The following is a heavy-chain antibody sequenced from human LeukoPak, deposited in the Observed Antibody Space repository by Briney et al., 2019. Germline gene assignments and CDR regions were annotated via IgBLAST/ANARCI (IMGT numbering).Heavy chain of an antibody. CDR3: ARSRGYRSGWPFDI. CDR2: ISYDGSNK. V-gene: IGHV3-30-3*01. J-gene: IGHJ3*02. CDR1: GFTFSSYA. Sequence: GRSLRLSCAASGFTFSSYAMRWVRQAPGKGLEWVAVISYDGSNKYYADSVKGRFTISRDNYKNTRYLQMNSLRAEDTAVYYCARSRGYRSGWPFDIWGQGTMVTVSS. D-gene: IGHD6-19*01.